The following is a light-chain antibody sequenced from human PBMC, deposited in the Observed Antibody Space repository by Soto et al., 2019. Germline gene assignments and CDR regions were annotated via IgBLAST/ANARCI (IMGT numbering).Light chain of an antibody. Sequence: QSALTQPPSASGSPGQSVTISCTGTSSDVGGYNYASWYQQHPGKAPKLMIYEVSKRPSGVPDRFSGSKSGNTASLTVSGLQAEDEADYYCTSYTSSITLVFGGGTKLTVL. J-gene: IGLJ2*01. CDR2: EVS. CDR3: TSYTSSITLV. V-gene: IGLV2-8*01. CDR1: SSDVGGYNY.